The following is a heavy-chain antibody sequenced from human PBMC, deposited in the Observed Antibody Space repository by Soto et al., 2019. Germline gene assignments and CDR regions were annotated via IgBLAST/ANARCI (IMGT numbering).Heavy chain of an antibody. J-gene: IGHJ4*02. V-gene: IGHV3-23*01. CDR3: VKESSRWYYFDY. CDR2: ITASGSFT. Sequence: EVQLLESGGALVQPGGSLRLACAASGFTFNNFAMSWVRQAPGKGLEWVSGITASGSFTYYAASVKGRFTISRDNRKNTLSLQIDSLRGEDMASYYCVKESSRWYYFDYWGPGTLVTVSS. D-gene: IGHD6-13*01. CDR1: GFTFNNFA.